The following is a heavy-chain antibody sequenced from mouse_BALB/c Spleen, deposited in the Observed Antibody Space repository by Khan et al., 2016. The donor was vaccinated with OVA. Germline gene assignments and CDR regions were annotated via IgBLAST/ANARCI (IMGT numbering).Heavy chain of an antibody. CDR1: GYTFTTYT. J-gene: IGHJ3*01. CDR3: AREGAYYRSDGWFAY. D-gene: IGHD2-14*01. Sequence: QVQLQQSGAELARPGASVKMSCKASGYTFTTYTIHWVKQRPGQGLEWFGHIIPSNDYTNYNQKFKDSAPLTADKSPSTAYMQLSSMTSEASAVFYCAREGAYYRSDGWFAYWGQGTLVTVSA. V-gene: IGHV1-4*01. CDR2: IIPSNDYT.